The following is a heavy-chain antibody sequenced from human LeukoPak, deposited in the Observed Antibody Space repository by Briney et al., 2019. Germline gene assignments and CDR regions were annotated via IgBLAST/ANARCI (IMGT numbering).Heavy chain of an antibody. CDR2: INHSGST. J-gene: IGHJ4*02. V-gene: IGHV4-34*01. Sequence: SETLSLTCAVYGGSLSGYYWSWIRQPPGKGLEWIGEINHSGSTNYNPSLKSRVTISVDTSKNQFSLKLSSVTAADTAVYYCARGSYDFWSGRPYYFDYWGQGTLVTVSS. CDR1: GGSLSGYY. CDR3: ARGSYDFWSGRPYYFDY. D-gene: IGHD3-3*01.